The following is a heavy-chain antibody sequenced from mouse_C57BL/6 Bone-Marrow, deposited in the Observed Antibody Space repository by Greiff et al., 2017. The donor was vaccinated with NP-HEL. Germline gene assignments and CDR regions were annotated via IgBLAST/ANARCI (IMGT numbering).Heavy chain of an antibody. J-gene: IGHJ2*01. CDR1: GYAFTNYL. V-gene: IGHV1-54*01. Sequence: QVQLQQSGAELVRPGTSVKVSCKASGYAFTNYLIEWVKQRPGQGLEWIGVINPGSGGTNYNEKFKGKATLTADKSSSTAYMQLSSLTSEDSAVYFCARENDYDGGNFDYWGQGTTLTVSS. CDR3: ARENDYDGGNFDY. D-gene: IGHD2-4*01. CDR2: INPGSGGT.